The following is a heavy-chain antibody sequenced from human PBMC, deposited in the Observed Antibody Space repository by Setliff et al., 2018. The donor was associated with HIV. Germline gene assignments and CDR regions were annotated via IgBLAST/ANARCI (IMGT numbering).Heavy chain of an antibody. D-gene: IGHD5-18*01. CDR2: IYYSGST. CDR3: ARTRGYTYGYIDS. V-gene: IGHV4-39*01. CDR1: GDSTSSSSSSY. Sequence: PSLTCTVSGDSTSSSSSSYWGWIRQPPGKGLEWIGSIYYSGSTYYNPSLKSRVTISVDTSKNQFSLKLNSVTAADTAVYYCARTRGYTYGYIDSWAQGTLVTVSS. J-gene: IGHJ4*02.